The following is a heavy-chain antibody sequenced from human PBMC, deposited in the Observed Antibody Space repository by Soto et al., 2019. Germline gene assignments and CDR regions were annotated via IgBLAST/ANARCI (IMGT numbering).Heavy chain of an antibody. CDR1: GGSISSYY. D-gene: IGHD1-1*01. CDR3: ARLIRPSLPPDY. J-gene: IGHJ4*02. CDR2: IYYSGST. Sequence: SETLSLTCTVSGGSISSYYWSWTRQPPGKGLEWIGYIYYSGSTNYNPSLKSRVTISVDTSKNQFSLKLSSVTAADTAVYYCARLIRPSLPPDYWGQGTLVTVSS. V-gene: IGHV4-59*01.